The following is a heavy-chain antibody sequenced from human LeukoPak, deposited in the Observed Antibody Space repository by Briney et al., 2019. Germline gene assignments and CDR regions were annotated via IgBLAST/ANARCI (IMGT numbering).Heavy chain of an antibody. CDR2: INPNSGGT. V-gene: IGHV1-2*02. CDR1: GYTLTGYY. D-gene: IGHD3-22*01. J-gene: IGHJ3*02. Sequence: GASVKVSCKASGYTLTGYYMHWVRQAPGQGLEWMGWINPNSGGTNYAQKFQGRVTMTRDTSISTAYMELSRLRSDDTAVYYCARDSFPGRYYEGAFDIWGQGTMVTVSS. CDR3: ARDSFPGRYYEGAFDI.